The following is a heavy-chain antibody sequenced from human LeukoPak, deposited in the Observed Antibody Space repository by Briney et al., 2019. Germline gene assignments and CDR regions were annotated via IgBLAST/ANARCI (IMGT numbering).Heavy chain of an antibody. D-gene: IGHD7-27*01. CDR3: AKEGGDWGEGYFDY. CDR1: GFTFSDSY. V-gene: IGHV3-11*01. CDR2: ISSSGDTI. Sequence: GGSLRLSCAASGFTFSDSYMSWIRQVPGKGLEWISYISSSGDTIYYADSVKGRFTISRDNAKNSLYLQMNSLRAEDTAVYYCAKEGGDWGEGYFDYWGQGTLVTVSS. J-gene: IGHJ4*02.